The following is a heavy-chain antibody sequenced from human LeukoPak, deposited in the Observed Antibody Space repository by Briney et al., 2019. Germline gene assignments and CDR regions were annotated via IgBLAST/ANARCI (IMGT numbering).Heavy chain of an antibody. Sequence: ASVKVSCKASGYTFNGYYMHWVRQAPGQGLEVMGRINPNSGGTNYAQKFEGWVTMTRDTSISTAYMELSRLRSDDTAVYYCARSASIAVAGEPDYWGQGTLVTVSS. D-gene: IGHD6-19*01. CDR3: ARSASIAVAGEPDY. V-gene: IGHV1-2*04. CDR1: GYTFNGYY. J-gene: IGHJ4*02. CDR2: INPNSGGT.